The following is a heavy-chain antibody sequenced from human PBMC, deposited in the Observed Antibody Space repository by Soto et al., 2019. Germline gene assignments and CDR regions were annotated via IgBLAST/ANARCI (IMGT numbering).Heavy chain of an antibody. V-gene: IGHV1-18*01. CDR2: ISAYNGNT. D-gene: IGHD3-3*01. Sequence: GASVKVSCKASGYTFTSYGISWVRQAPGQGLEWMGWISAYNGNTNYAQKLQGRVTMTTYTSTSTAYMELRSLRSDDTAVYYCARMFGVVHPFYYYYGMDVWGQGTTVT. CDR3: ARMFGVVHPFYYYYGMDV. CDR1: GYTFTSYG. J-gene: IGHJ6*02.